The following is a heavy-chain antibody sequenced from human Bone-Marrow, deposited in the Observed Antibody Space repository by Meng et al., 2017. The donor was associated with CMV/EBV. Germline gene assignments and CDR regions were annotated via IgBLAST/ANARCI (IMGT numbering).Heavy chain of an antibody. D-gene: IGHD3-3*01. CDR1: GGSISSSRYY. V-gene: IGHV4-39*07. CDR2: IYYSGST. J-gene: IGHJ6*01. Sequence: SETLSLTCNVSGGSISSSRYYWGWKRQPPGKGLQCIGTIYYSGSTYYTPSLQSRVIISVDTSKNQFCLKLSSVTAPDTAVYYCVRGRIRDREGYYVFWSGYQYYYHGMDVCGQGTTVTGSS. CDR3: VRGRIRDREGYYVFWSGYQYYYHGMDV.